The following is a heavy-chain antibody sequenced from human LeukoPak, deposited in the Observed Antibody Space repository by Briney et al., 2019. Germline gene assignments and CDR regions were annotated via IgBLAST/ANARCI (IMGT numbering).Heavy chain of an antibody. CDR3: ARGREYYGSGSYRYFDY. CDR1: GGSFSGYY. V-gene: IGHV4-34*01. CDR2: INHSGST. D-gene: IGHD3-10*01. Sequence: SETLSLTCAVYGGSFSGYYWSWIRQPPGKGLEWIGEINHSGSTNYNPSLKGRVTISVDTSKNQFSLKLSSVTAADTAVYYCARGREYYGSGSYRYFDYWGQGTLVTVSS. J-gene: IGHJ4*02.